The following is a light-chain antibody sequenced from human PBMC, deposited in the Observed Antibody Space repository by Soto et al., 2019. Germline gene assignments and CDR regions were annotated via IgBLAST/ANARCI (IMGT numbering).Light chain of an antibody. CDR1: ETIDRY. J-gene: IGKJ2*01. CDR3: QQYNSFPYT. V-gene: IGKV1-5*03. CDR2: EAT. Sequence: DIQMTQSPSALSASVGDRVTITCRASETIDRYLAWYQQKPERAPKLLIFEATTLETGVPSRFSGSGSGTQFTLTISSLQPDDFSTYYCQQYNSFPYTFGQGTKVDI.